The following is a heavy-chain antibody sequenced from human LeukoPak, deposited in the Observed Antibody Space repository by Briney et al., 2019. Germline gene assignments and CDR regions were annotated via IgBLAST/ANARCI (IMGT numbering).Heavy chain of an antibody. Sequence: SETLSLTCNVSGGSIRGYYWSWIRQPPGKGLEWIGYIYYNRHTDYNPSLRSRVTISVHTSKNQFSLKLSSVAAADTAVYYCARDRHWTNDWVFDYWGQGTLVTVSS. CDR3: ARDRHWTNDWVFDY. V-gene: IGHV4-59*01. J-gene: IGHJ4*02. CDR2: IYYNRHT. CDR1: GGSIRGYY. D-gene: IGHD1/OR15-1a*01.